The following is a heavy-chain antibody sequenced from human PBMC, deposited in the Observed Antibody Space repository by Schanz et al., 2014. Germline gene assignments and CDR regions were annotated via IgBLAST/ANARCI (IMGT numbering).Heavy chain of an antibody. V-gene: IGHV3-21*04. CDR2: ISHTGETQ. CDR1: GFTFNNFN. D-gene: IGHD2-2*01. CDR3: AKVAPAATYLDS. Sequence: EVQLVESGGGLVKPGGSLRLSCAASGFTFNNFNMNWVRQAPGKGLEWLSSISHTGETQHSADSVQGRFTISRDNAKNSLFLQMNSLSAEDTAVYYCAKVAPAATYLDSWGLGTLVTVSS. J-gene: IGHJ4*02.